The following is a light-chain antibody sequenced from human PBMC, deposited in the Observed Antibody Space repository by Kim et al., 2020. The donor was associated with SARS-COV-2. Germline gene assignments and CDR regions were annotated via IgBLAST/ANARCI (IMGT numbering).Light chain of an antibody. CDR2: DAS. Sequence: SPGETAALSCRASQSVSSKVAWYQQKPGQAPRLLIYDASTRATGIPARFIGSGSGTDFTLTISSLQSEDLAVYHCQQYDDWPPWTFGQGTKVDIK. J-gene: IGKJ1*01. CDR1: QSVSSK. V-gene: IGKV3-15*01. CDR3: QQYDDWPPWT.